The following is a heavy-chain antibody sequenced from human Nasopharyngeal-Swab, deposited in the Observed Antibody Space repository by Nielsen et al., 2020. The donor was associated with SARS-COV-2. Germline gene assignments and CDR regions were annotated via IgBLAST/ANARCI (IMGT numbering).Heavy chain of an antibody. D-gene: IGHD3-10*01. CDR2: FDPEDGET. CDR3: ATPGSYGSGSYYNPLDYYYYGMDV. Sequence: ASVKVSCKVSGYTLTELSMHWVRQAPGKGLEWMGGFDPEDGETIYAQKFQGRVTMTEDTSTDTAYMELSSLRSEDTAVYYCATPGSYGSGSYYNPLDYYYYGMDVWGQGTTVTVSS. J-gene: IGHJ6*02. CDR1: GYTLTELS. V-gene: IGHV1-24*01.